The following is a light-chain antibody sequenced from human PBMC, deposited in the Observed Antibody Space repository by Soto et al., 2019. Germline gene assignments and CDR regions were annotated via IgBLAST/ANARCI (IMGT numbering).Light chain of an antibody. J-gene: IGKJ4*01. CDR1: QRVSSN. V-gene: IGKV3-15*01. CDR3: QQCNTWPLT. CDR2: GVS. Sequence: EIVMTQSPATLSVSPGERATLSCRASQRVSSNLAWYQQKPGQAPRLLIFGVSNRATGIPARFSGSGSGTEFTLTISSLQSEDFAVYYCQQCNTWPLTFGGGTKVEIK.